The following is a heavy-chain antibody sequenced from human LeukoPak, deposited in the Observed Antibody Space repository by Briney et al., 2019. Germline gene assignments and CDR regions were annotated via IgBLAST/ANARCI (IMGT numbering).Heavy chain of an antibody. V-gene: IGHV1-18*01. CDR1: GYTFTRYG. CDR3: ARVRGAAAGTRGMDV. J-gene: IGHJ6*02. CDR2: ISAYNGNT. Sequence: ASVKVSCKASGYTFTRYGISWVRQAPGQGLEWKGWISAYNGNTNYAQKFQGRVTMTTDTSTSTAYMELRSLRSDDTAVYYCARVRGAAAGTRGMDVWGQGTTVTVSS. D-gene: IGHD6-13*01.